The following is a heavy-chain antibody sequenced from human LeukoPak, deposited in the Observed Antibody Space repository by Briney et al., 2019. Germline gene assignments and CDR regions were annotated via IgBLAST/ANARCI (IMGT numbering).Heavy chain of an antibody. J-gene: IGHJ6*03. CDR2: IWYDGSNK. D-gene: IGHD1-26*01. CDR1: GFTFKRYG. CDR3: AKVGAAGYYYYSSYV. Sequence: GGSLRLFCAASGFTFKRYGMHWLRQAPGKGLERVAVIWYDGSNKYYADSVKGRFTISRNNSKNTLYLQTNSLRAEDTDVYYCAKVGAAGYYYYSSYVWGKGNTVTVSS. V-gene: IGHV3-33*06.